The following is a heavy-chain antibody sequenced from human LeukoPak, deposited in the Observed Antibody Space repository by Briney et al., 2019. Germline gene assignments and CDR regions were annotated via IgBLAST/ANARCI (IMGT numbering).Heavy chain of an antibody. CDR3: ARSGRFEENYFDY. Sequence: SETLSLICSVAGDSISIHYWSWIRQPPGKGLEWIGYIDHTGSTNYNPSLNSRVTISRDTSKNHFSLELSSVTAADTAVSYCARSGRFEENYFDYWGQGTLVTVSS. J-gene: IGHJ4*02. CDR1: GDSISIHY. D-gene: IGHD3-10*01. V-gene: IGHV4-59*11. CDR2: IDHTGST.